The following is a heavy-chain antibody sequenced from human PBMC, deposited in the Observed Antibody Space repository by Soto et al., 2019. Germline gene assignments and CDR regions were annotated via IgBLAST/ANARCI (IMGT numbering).Heavy chain of an antibody. CDR1: GYTFISYA. V-gene: IGHV1-3*01. CDR3: ARGLRKEQFDY. D-gene: IGHD5-12*01. J-gene: IGHJ4*02. CDR2: INAGNGDI. Sequence: GASVKVSCKPSGYTFISYALHWVRQAPGQRLEWMGWINAGNGDILYSQKFQGRDTFSRDTSASTAYMELSNLRSEDTAVYYCARGLRKEQFDYWGQGTPVTVSS.